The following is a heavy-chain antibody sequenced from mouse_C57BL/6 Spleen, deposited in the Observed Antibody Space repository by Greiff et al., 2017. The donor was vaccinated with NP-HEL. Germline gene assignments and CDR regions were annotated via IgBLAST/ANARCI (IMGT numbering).Heavy chain of an antibody. D-gene: IGHD1-1*01. CDR3: ARGLTTVEPWYFDV. CDR1: GFTFSSYA. J-gene: IGHJ1*03. Sequence: EVKLMESGGGLVKPGGSLKLSCAASGFTFSSYAMSWVRQTPEKRLEWVATISDGGSYTYYPDNVKGRFTISRDNAKNNLYLQMSHLKSEDTAMYYCARGLTTVEPWYFDVWGTGTTVTVSS. CDR2: ISDGGSYT. V-gene: IGHV5-4*03.